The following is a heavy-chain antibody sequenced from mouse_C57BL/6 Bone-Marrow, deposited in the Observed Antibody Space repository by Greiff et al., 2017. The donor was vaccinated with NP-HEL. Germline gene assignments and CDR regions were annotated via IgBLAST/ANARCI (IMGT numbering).Heavy chain of an antibody. CDR3: ASSAWFAY. CDR2: IHPNSGST. J-gene: IGHJ3*01. V-gene: IGHV1-64*01. CDR1: GYTFTSYW. Sequence: VKLQESGAELVKPGASVKLSCKASGYTFTSYWMHWVKQRPGQGLEWIGMIHPNSGSTNYNEKFKSKATLTVDKSSSTAYMQLSSLTSEDSAVYYCASSAWFAYWGQGTLVTVSA.